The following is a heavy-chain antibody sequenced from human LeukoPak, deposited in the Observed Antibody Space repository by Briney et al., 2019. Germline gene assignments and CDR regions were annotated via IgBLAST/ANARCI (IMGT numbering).Heavy chain of an antibody. J-gene: IGHJ4*02. CDR2: INHSGST. D-gene: IGHD6-13*01. CDR1: GGSFSGYY. Sequence: SETLSLTCAVYGGSFSGYYWSWIRQPPGKGLEWTGEINHSGSTNYNPSLKSRVTISVDTSKNQFSLKLSSVTAADTAVYYCASPFPTRRSSSRDYWGQGTLVTVSS. V-gene: IGHV4-34*01. CDR3: ASPFPTRRSSSRDY.